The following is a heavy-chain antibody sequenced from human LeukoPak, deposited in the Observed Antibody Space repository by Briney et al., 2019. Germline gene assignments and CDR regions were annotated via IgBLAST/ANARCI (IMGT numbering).Heavy chain of an antibody. CDR1: GYTFTSYD. CDR2: MNPNSGNT. D-gene: IGHD2-2*01. Sequence: GASVKVSCKAAGYTFTSYDIHWVQQAPGQGLEWMAWMNPNSGNTGYARKFHSRVTMTRNTSITTAYMDLSRLRSEDTAVYYCAREFCSSTSCYLSSWGQGTLVTVSS. J-gene: IGHJ4*02. CDR3: AREFCSSTSCYLSS. V-gene: IGHV1-8*01.